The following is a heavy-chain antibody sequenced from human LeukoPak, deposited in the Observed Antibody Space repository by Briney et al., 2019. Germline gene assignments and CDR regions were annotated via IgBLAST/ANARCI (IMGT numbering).Heavy chain of an antibody. V-gene: IGHV4-34*01. CDR1: GGSFSGYY. J-gene: IGHJ4*02. Sequence: SETLSLTCAVYGGSFSGYYWSWLGQPPGKGVEGIGEMNHSGSTNYNPSLKSRVTISVDTSKNQFSLKLSSVTAADTAVYYCARSRARIYYGSGSYYDYWGQGTLVTVSS. D-gene: IGHD3-10*01. CDR2: MNHSGST. CDR3: ARSRARIYYGSGSYYDY.